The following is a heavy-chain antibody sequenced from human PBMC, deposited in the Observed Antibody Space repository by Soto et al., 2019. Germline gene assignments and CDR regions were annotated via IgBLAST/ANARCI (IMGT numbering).Heavy chain of an antibody. J-gene: IGHJ4*02. CDR1: GGSVSSGSYY. Sequence: PSETLSLTCTVSGGSVSSGSYYWSWIRQPPGKGLEWIGYIYYSGSTNYNPSLKSRVTISVDTSKNQFSLKLSSVTAADTAVYYCARAQPTKAAAGEFDYWGQGTLVTVSS. CDR2: IYYSGST. D-gene: IGHD6-13*01. V-gene: IGHV4-61*01. CDR3: ARAQPTKAAAGEFDY.